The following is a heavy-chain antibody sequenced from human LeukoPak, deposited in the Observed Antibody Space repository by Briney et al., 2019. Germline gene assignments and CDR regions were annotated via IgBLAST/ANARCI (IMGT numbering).Heavy chain of an antibody. V-gene: IGHV3-23*01. CDR3: ARGPWSAAGYNGMDV. D-gene: IGHD6-13*01. Sequence: GGSLRLSCAASGFTFSGYGMSWVRQAPGKGLEWVSAISNSGGSTPYADSVKGRFTISRDNSKNTLYLQMNSLRGEDTAVYYCARGPWSAAGYNGMDVWGQGTTVTVSS. CDR2: ISNSGGST. J-gene: IGHJ6*02. CDR1: GFTFSGYG.